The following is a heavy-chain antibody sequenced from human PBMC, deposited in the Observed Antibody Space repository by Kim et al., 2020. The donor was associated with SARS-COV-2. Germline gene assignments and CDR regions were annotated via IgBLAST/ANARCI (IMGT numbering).Heavy chain of an antibody. D-gene: IGHD3-9*01. Sequence: ASVKVSCKVSGYTLTELSMHWVRQAPGKGLEWMGGFDPEDGETIYAQKFQGRVTMTEDTSTDTAYMELSSLRSEDTAVYYCATGRFDRPPREVDFDIWGQGTMVTVSS. V-gene: IGHV1-24*01. CDR3: ATGRFDRPPREVDFDI. J-gene: IGHJ3*02. CDR2: FDPEDGET. CDR1: GYTLTELS.